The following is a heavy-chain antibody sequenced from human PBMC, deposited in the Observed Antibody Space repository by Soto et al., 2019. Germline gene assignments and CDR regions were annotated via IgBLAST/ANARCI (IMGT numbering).Heavy chain of an antibody. D-gene: IGHD5-18*01. V-gene: IGHV1-18*01. J-gene: IGHJ3*01. Sequence: VASVKVSCKASGYTFSSYHINWVRQAPGQGLEWMGWISGYSGNTNYAQSLQGRVTMTTDTSTSTAYMELRSLRSDDTAVYYCARDIYGYVDAFDLWGQGTMVTVSS. CDR1: GYTFSSYH. CDR3: ARDIYGYVDAFDL. CDR2: ISGYSGNT.